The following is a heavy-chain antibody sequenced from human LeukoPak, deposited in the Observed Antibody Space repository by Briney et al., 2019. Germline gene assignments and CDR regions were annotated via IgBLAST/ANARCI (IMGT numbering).Heavy chain of an antibody. D-gene: IGHD5-18*01. CDR2: ISSSSSTI. CDR3: ARGVRDTAMVYPDY. Sequence: PGGSLRLSCAASGFTFSSYAMHWVRQAPGKGLEWVSYISSSSSTIYYADSVKGRFTISRDNAKNSLYLQMNSLRAEDTAVYYCARGVRDTAMVYPDYWGQGTLVTVSS. CDR1: GFTFSSYA. J-gene: IGHJ4*02. V-gene: IGHV3-48*04.